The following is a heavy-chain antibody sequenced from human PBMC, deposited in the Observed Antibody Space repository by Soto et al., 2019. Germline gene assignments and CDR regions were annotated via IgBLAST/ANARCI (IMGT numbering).Heavy chain of an antibody. D-gene: IGHD5-18*01. J-gene: IGHJ4*02. Sequence: ASVKVSFKASGYTFTSYAMHWVRQAPGQRLEWMGWINAGNGNTKYSQKFQGRVTITRDTSASTAYMELSSLRSEDTAVYYCARDRWIQRRSDFDYWGQGTLVTVSS. CDR1: GYTFTSYA. CDR2: INAGNGNT. CDR3: ARDRWIQRRSDFDY. V-gene: IGHV1-3*01.